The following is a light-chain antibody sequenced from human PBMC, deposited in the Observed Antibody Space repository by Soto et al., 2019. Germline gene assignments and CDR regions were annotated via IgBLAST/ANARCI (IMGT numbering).Light chain of an antibody. J-gene: IGLJ1*01. CDR1: NSNIGAGYD. CDR2: ANS. Sequence: QSVLTQPPSVSGAPGQRVTISWTGSNSNIGAGYDVQWYQQLPGTAPKLLIYANSNRPSGVPDRLSGSKSGTSASLAITGLQAEDEADYYCQSYDSSLSGYVFGTGTKVTVL. V-gene: IGLV1-40*01. CDR3: QSYDSSLSGYV.